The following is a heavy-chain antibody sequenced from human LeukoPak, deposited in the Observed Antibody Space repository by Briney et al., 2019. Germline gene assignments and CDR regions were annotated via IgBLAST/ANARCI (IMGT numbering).Heavy chain of an antibody. V-gene: IGHV1-2*06. J-gene: IGHJ4*02. Sequence: ASVKVSCKASGGTFSSYAISWVRQAPGQGLEWMGRINPNSGGTNYAQKFQGRVTMTRDTSISTAYMELSRLRSDDTAVYYCAREGYDFWGQGTLVTVSS. CDR2: INPNSGGT. CDR3: AREGYDF. D-gene: IGHD3-3*01. CDR1: GGTFSSYA.